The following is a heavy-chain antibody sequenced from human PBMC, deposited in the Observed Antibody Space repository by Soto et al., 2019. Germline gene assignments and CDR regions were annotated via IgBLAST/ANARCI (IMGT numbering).Heavy chain of an antibody. CDR2: IYQTGTT. D-gene: IGHD2-8*01. Sequence: SETLSLTCTVSGDSINDDGHSWSWIRQPPGEALEWIGYIYQTGTTQYNPSLSSRVSISADRSKNQFSLHLTSVTAADTAVYYCARAVFCTDGFCFPNWLDPWGQGILVTVSA. V-gene: IGHV4-30-2*01. CDR3: ARAVFCTDGFCFPNWLDP. J-gene: IGHJ5*02. CDR1: GDSINDDGHS.